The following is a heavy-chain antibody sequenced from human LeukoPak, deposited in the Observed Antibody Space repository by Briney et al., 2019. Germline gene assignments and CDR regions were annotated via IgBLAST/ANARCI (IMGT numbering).Heavy chain of an antibody. CDR3: ASQVVAARDPFDY. V-gene: IGHV3-23*01. CDR1: GFTFSSYA. CDR2: ISGSGGST. Sequence: PGGSLRLSCAASGFTFSSYAMSWVRQAPGKGLEWVSAISGSGGSTYYADSVKGRFTISRDNSKNTLYLQMNSLRAEDTAVYYCASQVVAARDPFDYWGQGTLVTVPS. D-gene: IGHD2-15*01. J-gene: IGHJ4*02.